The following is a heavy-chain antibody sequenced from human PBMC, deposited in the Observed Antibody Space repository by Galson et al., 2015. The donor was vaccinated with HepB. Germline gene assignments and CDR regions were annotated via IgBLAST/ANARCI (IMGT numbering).Heavy chain of an antibody. V-gene: IGHV1-69*13. CDR3: ARDLPFLTTVTTAEP. Sequence: SVKVSCKASGGTFSSYAISWVRQAPGQGLEWMGGIIPIFGTANYAQKFQGRVTITADESTSTAYMELSSLRSEDTAVYYCARDLPFLTTVTTAEPWGQGTLVTVSS. CDR2: IIPIFGTA. CDR1: GGTFSSYA. J-gene: IGHJ5*02. D-gene: IGHD4-17*01.